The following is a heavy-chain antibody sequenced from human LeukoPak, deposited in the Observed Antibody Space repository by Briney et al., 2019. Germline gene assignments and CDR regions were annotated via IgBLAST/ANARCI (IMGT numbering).Heavy chain of an antibody. Sequence: ASVKVSCKASGYTFTGYYMHWVRQAPGQGLEWMGWINPNSGGTNYAQKFQGRVTMTWDTSISTAYMELSRLRSDDTAVYYCARSISGYGYYYYGMDVWGQGTTVTVSS. CDR3: ARSISGYGYYYYGMDV. J-gene: IGHJ6*02. V-gene: IGHV1-2*02. CDR1: GYTFTGYY. CDR2: INPNSGGT. D-gene: IGHD5-12*01.